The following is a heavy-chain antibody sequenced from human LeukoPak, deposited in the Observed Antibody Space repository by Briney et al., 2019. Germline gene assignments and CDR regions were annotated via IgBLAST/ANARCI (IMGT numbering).Heavy chain of an antibody. Sequence: PSETLSLTCTVSGGSISNYYWSWIRQPPGKGLEWIGYIYYSGSTYYNPSLKSRVTMSVEMSKNQFSLNLSSVTAADTAVYYCARHLRGKAAAGTGGFDPWGQGTLVTVSS. CDR1: GGSISNYY. CDR2: IYYSGST. CDR3: ARHLRGKAAAGTGGFDP. J-gene: IGHJ5*02. D-gene: IGHD6-13*01. V-gene: IGHV4-59*08.